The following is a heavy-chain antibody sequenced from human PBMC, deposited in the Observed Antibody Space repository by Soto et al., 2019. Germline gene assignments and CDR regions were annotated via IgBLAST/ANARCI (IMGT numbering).Heavy chain of an antibody. D-gene: IGHD2-15*01. V-gene: IGHV3-48*03. CDR3: ARRGRS. CDR2: VHPAGQPI. CDR1: GFTFSSSE. J-gene: IGHJ3*01. Sequence: EVQLVESGGGLVQPGGSLRLSCVACGFTFSSSEMYWVRQAPGKGLEWVSYVHPAGQPIFDAVSVKGRFTISRDNAKNSLYLQMHSLRAEDTAIYYCARRGRSWGQGTMVTVSS.